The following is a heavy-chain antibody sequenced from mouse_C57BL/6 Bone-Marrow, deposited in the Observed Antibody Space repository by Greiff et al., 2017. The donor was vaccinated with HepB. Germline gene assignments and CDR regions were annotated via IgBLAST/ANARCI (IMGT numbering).Heavy chain of an antibody. D-gene: IGHD3-2*02. CDR1: GFSLTSYA. V-gene: IGHV2-9-1*01. CDR2: IWTGGGT. CDR3: ASPDSSGYVGFAY. Sequence: VKLMESGPGLVAPSQSLSITCTVSGFSLTSYAISWVRQPPGKGLEWLGVIWTGGGTNYNSALKSRLSISKDNSKSQVFLKMNSLQTDDTARYYCASPDSSGYVGFAYWGQGTLVTVSA. J-gene: IGHJ3*01.